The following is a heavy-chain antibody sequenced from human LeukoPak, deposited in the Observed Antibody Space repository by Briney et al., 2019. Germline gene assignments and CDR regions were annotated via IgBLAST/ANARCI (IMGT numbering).Heavy chain of an antibody. V-gene: IGHV3-30*02. Sequence: PGGSLRLSCAASGFTFSSYGMHWVRQAPGKGLEWVAFIRYDGSNKYYADSVKGRFTISRDNSKNTLYLQMNSLRAEDTAVYYCANLDFERFGELSDDYFDYWGQGTLVTVSS. CDR1: GFTFSSYG. D-gene: IGHD3-10*01. CDR2: IRYDGSNK. CDR3: ANLDFERFGELSDDYFDY. J-gene: IGHJ4*02.